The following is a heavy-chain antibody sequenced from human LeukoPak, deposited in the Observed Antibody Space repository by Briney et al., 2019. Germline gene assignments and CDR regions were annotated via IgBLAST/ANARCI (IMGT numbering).Heavy chain of an antibody. D-gene: IGHD2-21*02. J-gene: IGHJ4*02. CDR3: ARVRDCGGDCYNYYFDY. Sequence: PGGSLRLSCAASGFTFSSYWMSWVRQAPGKGLEWVANIKQDGSEKYYVYSVKGRFTISRDNAKNSLYLQMNSLRAEDTAVYYCARVRDCGGDCYNYYFDYWGQGTLVTVSS. CDR2: IKQDGSEK. CDR1: GFTFSSYW. V-gene: IGHV3-7*01.